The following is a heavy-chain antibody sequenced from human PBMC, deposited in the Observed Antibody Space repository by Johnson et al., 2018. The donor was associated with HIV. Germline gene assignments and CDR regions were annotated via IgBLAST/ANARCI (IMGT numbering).Heavy chain of an antibody. D-gene: IGHD2-2*01. CDR1: GFTFSDHY. Sequence: VQLVESGGGLVKPGGSLRLSCAGSGFTFSDHYMSWVRQAPGKGLEWVSGINWNGGSTGYADSVKGRFTISRDNAKNSLYLQMNSLRAEDTALYYCARGAPEDIVVVPAAFDIWGQGTMVTVSS. CDR3: ARGAPEDIVVVPAAFDI. J-gene: IGHJ3*02. V-gene: IGHV3-20*04. CDR2: INWNGGST.